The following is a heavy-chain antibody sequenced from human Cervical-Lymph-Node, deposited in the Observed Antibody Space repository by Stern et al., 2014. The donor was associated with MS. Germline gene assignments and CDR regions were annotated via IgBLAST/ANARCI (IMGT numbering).Heavy chain of an antibody. CDR1: GFTFSDYD. CDR2: ISGFGGST. J-gene: IGHJ6*02. Sequence: EVQLEESGGGLVQPGGSLRLSCAASGFTFSDYDMNWVRRAPGKGLEWLSAISGFGGSTDYADSVRGRFTISRDNSKNTLYLQMNSLRVEDTALYYCAKGADYYYYSAMDVWGQGTAVTVSS. V-gene: IGHV3-23*04. CDR3: AKGADYYYYSAMDV.